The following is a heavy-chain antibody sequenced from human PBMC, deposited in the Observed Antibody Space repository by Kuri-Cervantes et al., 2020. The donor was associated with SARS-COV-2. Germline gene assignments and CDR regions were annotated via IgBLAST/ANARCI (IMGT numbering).Heavy chain of an antibody. Sequence: ASVKVSCKVSGYTLTELSMHWVRQAPGKGLEWMGGFDPEDGETIYAQKFQGRVTMTEDTSTDTAYMELSSLRSEDTAVYYCATKHITIFGVVYHDFDYWGQGTLVTVS. V-gene: IGHV1-24*01. CDR2: FDPEDGET. D-gene: IGHD3-3*01. J-gene: IGHJ4*02. CDR1: GYTLTELS. CDR3: ATKHITIFGVVYHDFDY.